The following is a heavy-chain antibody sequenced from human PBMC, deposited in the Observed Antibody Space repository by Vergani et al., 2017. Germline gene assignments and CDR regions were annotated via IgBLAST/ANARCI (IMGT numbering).Heavy chain of an antibody. CDR2: IYYSGST. Sequence: QVQLQESGPGLVKPSETLSLTCTVSGGSISSYYWSWIRQPPGKGLEWIGYIYYSGSTNYNPSLKSRVTISVDTSKNQFSLKLSSVTAADTAVYYCARWNWDAFDIWGQGTMVTVSS. J-gene: IGHJ3*02. CDR1: GGSISSYY. CDR3: ARWNWDAFDI. D-gene: IGHD1-1*01. V-gene: IGHV4-59*01.